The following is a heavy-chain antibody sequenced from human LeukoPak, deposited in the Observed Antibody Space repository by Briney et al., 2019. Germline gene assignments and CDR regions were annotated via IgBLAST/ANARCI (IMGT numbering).Heavy chain of an antibody. V-gene: IGHV3-23*01. Sequence: GGSLRLSCAASGFTFSSYAMSWVRQAPGKGLEWVSAISGSGGSTYYADSVKGRFTISRDNSKNTLYLQMNSLRAEDTAVYYCANDQLKWLGSFDYWGQGTLVTVSS. CDR2: ISGSGGST. CDR3: ANDQLKWLGSFDY. CDR1: GFTFSSYA. D-gene: IGHD6-19*01. J-gene: IGHJ4*02.